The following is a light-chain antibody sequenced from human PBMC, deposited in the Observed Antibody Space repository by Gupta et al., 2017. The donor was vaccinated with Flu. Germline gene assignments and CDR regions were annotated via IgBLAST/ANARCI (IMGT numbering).Light chain of an antibody. CDR2: EVS. V-gene: IGLV2-14*01. CDR1: SSDVGAYSY. CDR3: SSFTTRSTWV. J-gene: IGLJ3*02. Sequence: GQSITISCTGTSSDVGAYSYVSWFRQDPGKAPKLMIYEVSYRPSGVSNRFSGSKTGNTASLTISGLQAEDEADYYCSSFTTRSTWVFGGGTKVTVL.